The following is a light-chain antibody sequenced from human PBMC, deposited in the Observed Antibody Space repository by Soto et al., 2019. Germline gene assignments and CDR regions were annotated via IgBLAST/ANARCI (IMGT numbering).Light chain of an antibody. J-gene: IGKJ2*01. Sequence: DIQMTQSPSTLSASVGDRVTITSRASQTISSWLAWYQQKPGKAPKLLIYRASNLESGVPSRFSGTRSGTEFSLTISSLQPDDFATYYCQQYSSYPYIFGQGTKLEIK. CDR2: RAS. CDR1: QTISSW. CDR3: QQYSSYPYI. V-gene: IGKV1-5*03.